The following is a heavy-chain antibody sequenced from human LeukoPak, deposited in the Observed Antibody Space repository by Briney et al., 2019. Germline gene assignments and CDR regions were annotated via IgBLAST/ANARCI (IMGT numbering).Heavy chain of an antibody. CDR3: AKGGTTVVDY. Sequence: GGSLGLSCAASGLTISSYWMHWVRQAPGKGLVWVSRINSDGNSITYADSVKGRFTISRDNAKNTLYLQMNSLRAEDTAVYYCAKGGTTVVDYWGQGTLVTVSS. CDR1: GLTISSYW. J-gene: IGHJ4*02. V-gene: IGHV3-74*01. CDR2: INSDGNSI. D-gene: IGHD4-23*01.